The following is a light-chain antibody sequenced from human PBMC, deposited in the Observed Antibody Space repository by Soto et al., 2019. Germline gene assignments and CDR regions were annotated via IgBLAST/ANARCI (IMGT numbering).Light chain of an antibody. J-gene: IGKJ1*01. CDR3: QQYDDHYPWT. Sequence: DVQMTQSPSTLSASVGDKVTITCRASQSIRSTWLAWFQQRPGKATNILLNKGSTLASGVASRFSGSGYVTEFTRTISSLQNDDVAAYFCQQYDDHYPWTFGQGTRVE. CDR1: QSIRSTW. V-gene: IGKV1-5*03. CDR2: KGS.